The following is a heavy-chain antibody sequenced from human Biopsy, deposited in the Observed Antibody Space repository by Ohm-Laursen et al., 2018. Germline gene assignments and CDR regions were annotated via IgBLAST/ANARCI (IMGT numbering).Heavy chain of an antibody. CDR1: GYTFTSYG. CDR2: INTENGNT. CDR3: AREAIGYQLPCDD. Sequence: ASVKVSYKTSGYTFTSYGISWVRQAPGQGLEWMGWINTENGNTIYAQNLQGRVTMTADTSKSTAYMEVTSLRSDDTAVYFCAREAIGYQLPCDDWGQGTLVTVSS. J-gene: IGHJ4*02. V-gene: IGHV1-18*01. D-gene: IGHD2-2*01.